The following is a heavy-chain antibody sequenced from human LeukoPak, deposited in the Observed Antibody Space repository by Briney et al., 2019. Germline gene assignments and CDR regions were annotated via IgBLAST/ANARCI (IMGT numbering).Heavy chain of an antibody. CDR1: GFTVSSNY. V-gene: IGHV3-53*01. CDR2: IYSGGST. J-gene: IGHJ3*02. CDR3: ARDSWVPSSRGSYFTSAFDI. D-gene: IGHD1-26*01. Sequence: GGSLRLSCAASGFTVSSNYMSWVRQAPGKGLEWVSVIYSGGSTYYADSVKGRFTISRDNSKNTLYLQMNSLRAEDTAVYYCARDSWVPSSRGSYFTSAFDIWGQGTMVTVSS.